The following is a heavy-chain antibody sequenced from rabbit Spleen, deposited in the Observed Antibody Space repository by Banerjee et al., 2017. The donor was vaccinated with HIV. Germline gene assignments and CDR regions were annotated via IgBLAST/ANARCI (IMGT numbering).Heavy chain of an antibody. V-gene: IGHV1S45*01. J-gene: IGHJ4*01. CDR3: TRYFSL. Sequence: QEQLEESGGDLVKPEGSLTLTCTASGFSLSNGLVMCWVRQAPGKGLEWIGCIHSGSGAAYYARWVISRFTISKTSSTTVTLQMTSLTAADTATYFCTRYFSLWGQGTLVTVS. CDR2: IHSGSGAA. CDR1: GFSLSNGLV.